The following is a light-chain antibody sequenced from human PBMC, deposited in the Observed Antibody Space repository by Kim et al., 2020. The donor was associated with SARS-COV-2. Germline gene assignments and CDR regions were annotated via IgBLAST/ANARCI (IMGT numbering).Light chain of an antibody. J-gene: IGLJ3*02. V-gene: IGLV2-14*03. CDR2: DVS. CDR1: SSDFGGYSY. CDR3: SSYTSSSTLV. Sequence: GQSIAISCTGTSSDFGGYSYVAWYQQHPGKAPKLMIYDVSNRPSGVSNRFSGSKSGNTASLTISGLQAEDEADYYCSSYTSSSTLVFGGGTQLTVL.